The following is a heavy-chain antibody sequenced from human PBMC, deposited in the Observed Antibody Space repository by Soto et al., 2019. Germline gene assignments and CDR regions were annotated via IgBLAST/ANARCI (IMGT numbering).Heavy chain of an antibody. V-gene: IGHV3-23*01. CDR2: ISGSGGST. J-gene: IGHJ4*02. CDR1: GFTFSSYA. D-gene: IGHD6-19*01. CDR3: AKDRDPGIAVAGTFDA. Sequence: GGSLRLSCAASGFTFSSYAMSWVRQAPGKGLEWVSAISGSGGSTYYADSVKGRFTISRDNSKNTLYLQMNSLRAEDTAVYYCAKDRDPGIAVAGTFDAWGQGTLVTVSS.